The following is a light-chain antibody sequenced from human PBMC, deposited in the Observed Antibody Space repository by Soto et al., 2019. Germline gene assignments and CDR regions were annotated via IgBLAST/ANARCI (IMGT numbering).Light chain of an antibody. CDR2: DVS. V-gene: IGLV2-14*01. J-gene: IGLJ1*01. Sequence: QSALTQPASMSGSPGQSNTISCTGTRSDVGGYNYVSWYQQHPGKAPKLMIYDVSNRPSGIFNRFSASKSCNTASLTISWLQAEDEAYYFCSSYTSSSTQVFGTGTKVTVL. CDR3: SSYTSSSTQV. CDR1: RSDVGGYNY.